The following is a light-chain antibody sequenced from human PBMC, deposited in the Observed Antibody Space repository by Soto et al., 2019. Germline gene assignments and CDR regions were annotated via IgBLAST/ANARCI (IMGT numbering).Light chain of an antibody. V-gene: IGKV3-20*01. J-gene: IGKJ1*01. CDR3: QQCCISPPT. CDR2: GAS. Sequence: EIVLTQSPGTLSLSPGERATLSCRTSQSVSSSHLVWYQQKPGQPPRLLIYGASSRATDISDRFSGSGSGTDFTLTISRLEPEDFVVYYCQQCCISPPTFGQGTKVEIK. CDR1: QSVSSSH.